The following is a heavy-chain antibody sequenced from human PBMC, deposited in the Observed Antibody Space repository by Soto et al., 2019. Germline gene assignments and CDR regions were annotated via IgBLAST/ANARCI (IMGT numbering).Heavy chain of an antibody. Sequence: QVQLVQSGAEVKKPGASVKVSCKASGYTFTGYYMHWVRQAPGQGLEWMGWINPNSGVTNYAQKLQGWVTMTRDTSISTAYMELSRLRSDDTAVYYCARSPKATSNWFDPWGQGTLVTVSS. V-gene: IGHV1-2*04. J-gene: IGHJ5*02. CDR3: ARSPKATSNWFDP. CDR2: INPNSGVT. CDR1: GYTFTGYY. D-gene: IGHD5-12*01.